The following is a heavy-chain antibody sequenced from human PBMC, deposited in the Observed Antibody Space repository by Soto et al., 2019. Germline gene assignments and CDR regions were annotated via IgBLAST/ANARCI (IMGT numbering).Heavy chain of an antibody. V-gene: IGHV1-69*13. Sequence: GASVKVSCKASGGTFSSYAISWVRQAPGQGLEWMGGIIPIFGTANYAQKFQGRVTITADESTSTAYMELSSLRSEDTAVYYCARWDYDILTGYSSEYYFDYWGQGTLVTVSS. CDR2: IIPIFGTA. CDR1: GGTFSSYA. D-gene: IGHD3-9*01. CDR3: ARWDYDILTGYSSEYYFDY. J-gene: IGHJ4*02.